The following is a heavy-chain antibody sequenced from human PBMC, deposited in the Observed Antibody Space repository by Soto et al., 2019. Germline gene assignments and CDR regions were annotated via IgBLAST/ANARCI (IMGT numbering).Heavy chain of an antibody. V-gene: IGHV3-30*18. J-gene: IGHJ4*02. CDR3: AKVGGSSSWYRFHFDY. Sequence: QVQLVESGGGVVQPGRSLKLSCAASGFTFSSYAMHWVRQAPGKGLEWVAVISYDGSTIYYADSVKGRFTISRDNSKNTLHLEMHSLRAEDTAVYYCAKVGGSSSWYRFHFDYWGQGTLVTVSS. CDR2: ISYDGSTI. CDR1: GFTFSSYA. D-gene: IGHD6-13*01.